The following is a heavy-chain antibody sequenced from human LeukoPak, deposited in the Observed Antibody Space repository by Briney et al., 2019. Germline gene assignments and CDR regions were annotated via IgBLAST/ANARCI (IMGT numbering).Heavy chain of an antibody. V-gene: IGHV3-15*01. CDR3: TSHAAFDP. CDR1: GFTFNHYA. CDR2: IKSKNVGGTT. J-gene: IGHJ5*02. Sequence: GGSLRLSCAASGFTFNHYAMNWVRQAPGKGLEWVGRIKSKNVGGTTDYAAPVKGRFTISRDDSKNTVYLQMNSLKIEDTAVYYCTSHAAFDPWGQGTLVTVSS.